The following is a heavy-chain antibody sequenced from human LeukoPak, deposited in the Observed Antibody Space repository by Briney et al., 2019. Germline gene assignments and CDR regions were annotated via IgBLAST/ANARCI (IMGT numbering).Heavy chain of an antibody. J-gene: IGHJ4*02. CDR1: GFTLSDYY. V-gene: IGHV3-11*01. D-gene: IGHD6-13*01. Sequence: GGSLRLSCAASGFTLSDYYMSWIRHAPGKGLEWVSYISSSGSTIYYTDSVKGRFTISRDNTKKSLYLQMNSLRAEDTAVYYGARASSSLFRARGVTDYWGQGTLVTVSS. CDR2: ISSSGSTI. CDR3: ARASSSLFRARGVTDY.